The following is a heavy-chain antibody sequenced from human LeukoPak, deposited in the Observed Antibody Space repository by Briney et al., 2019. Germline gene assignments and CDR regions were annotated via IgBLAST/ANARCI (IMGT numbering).Heavy chain of an antibody. V-gene: IGHV1-46*01. CDR1: GYTFTSYY. CDR2: INPSGGST. J-gene: IGHJ4*02. CDR3: ARVGDYYDSSGYYWLAY. D-gene: IGHD3-22*01. Sequence: ASVKVSCKASGYTFTSYYMHWVRQAPGQGLEWMGIINPSGGSTSYAQKFQGRVTMTRDTSTSTVYMELSSLRSEDTAVYYCARVGDYYDSSGYYWLAYWGQGTLVTVSP.